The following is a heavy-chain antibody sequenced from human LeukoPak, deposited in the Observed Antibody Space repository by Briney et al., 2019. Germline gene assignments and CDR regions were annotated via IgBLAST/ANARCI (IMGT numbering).Heavy chain of an antibody. D-gene: IGHD5-12*01. CDR2: INQDGSEE. CDR3: VRDGGVSGYDLLDY. V-gene: IGHV3-7*01. J-gene: IGHJ4*02. Sequence: GGSLRLSCAASGFTSSHYWMTWVRQAPGKGLKWVAQINQDGSEEYYMDSVKARFTISRDNAKNSVFLQMNSLRAEDTAVYYCVRDGGVSGYDLLDYWGQGTLVTVSS. CDR1: GFTSSHYW.